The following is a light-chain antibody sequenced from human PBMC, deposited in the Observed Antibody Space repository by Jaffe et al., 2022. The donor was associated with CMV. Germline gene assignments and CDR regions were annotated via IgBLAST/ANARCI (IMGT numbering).Light chain of an antibody. V-gene: IGLV2-11*01. Sequence: QSALTQPRSVSGSPGQSVTISCTGTSGNIGSYDYVSWYQQHPGKAPKVIIFDVSNRPSGVPDRFSGSKSGNTASLTISGLQAEDEADYYCCSFVASYTEVVFGGGTKLTVL. CDR2: DVS. CDR3: CSFVASYTEVV. J-gene: IGLJ2*01. CDR1: SGNIGSYDY.